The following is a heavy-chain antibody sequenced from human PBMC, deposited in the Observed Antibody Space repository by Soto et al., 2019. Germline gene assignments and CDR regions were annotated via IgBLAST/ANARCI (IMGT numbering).Heavy chain of an antibody. CDR2: ISISSTSI. CDR1: GFTFRNYN. Sequence: LRLSCAASGFTFRNYNMNWVRQAPGKGLEWVSYISISSTSIYYADSVKGRFTISRDNAKNSLSLQMSSLRDEDTAVYYCARDERSGPGGYFFDYWGQGTLVTVSS. D-gene: IGHD3-10*01. CDR3: ARDERSGPGGYFFDY. J-gene: IGHJ4*02. V-gene: IGHV3-48*02.